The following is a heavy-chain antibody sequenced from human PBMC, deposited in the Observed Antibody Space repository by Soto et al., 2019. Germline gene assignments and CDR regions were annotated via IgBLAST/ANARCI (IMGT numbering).Heavy chain of an antibody. V-gene: IGHV4-59*12. CDR3: ARVSSGYPPHAFDI. D-gene: IGHD3-22*01. CDR2: INHSGST. J-gene: IGHJ3*02. CDR1: DGTSSSYY. Sequence: CHTRPVVDGTSSSYYWRWIRQPPGKGLEWIGDINHSGSTNYNPSLKSRVTILVDTSKNQFSLKLSSVTAADTAVYYCARVSSGYPPHAFDIWGQGTMVTVSS.